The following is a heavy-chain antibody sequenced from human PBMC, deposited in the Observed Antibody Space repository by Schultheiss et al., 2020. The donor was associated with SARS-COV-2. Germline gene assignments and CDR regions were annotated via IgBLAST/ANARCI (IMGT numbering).Heavy chain of an antibody. Sequence: SETLSLTCAVYGGSFSGYYWSWIRQPPGKGLEWIGEINHSGSTNYNPSLKSRVTTSVDTSKNQFSLNLSSVTAADTAVYYCARVSYDSGGYYSIDYWGRGTLVTVSS. CDR1: GGSFSGYY. V-gene: IGHV4-34*01. J-gene: IGHJ4*02. CDR2: INHSGST. CDR3: ARVSYDSGGYYSIDY. D-gene: IGHD3-22*01.